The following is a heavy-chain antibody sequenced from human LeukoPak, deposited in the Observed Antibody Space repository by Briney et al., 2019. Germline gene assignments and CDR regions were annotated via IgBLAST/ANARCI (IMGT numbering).Heavy chain of an antibody. CDR2: ISSSSSYI. D-gene: IGHD6-19*01. V-gene: IGHV3-21*01. CDR3: AREYSSGWSKSFDY. CDR1: GFTFSDYS. J-gene: IGHJ4*02. Sequence: GGSLRLSCEASGFTFSDYSMNWVRQAPGKGLEWVSSISSSSSYIYYADSVKGRFTISRDNAKNSLYLQMNSLRAEDTAVYYCAREYSSGWSKSFDYWGQGTLVTVSS.